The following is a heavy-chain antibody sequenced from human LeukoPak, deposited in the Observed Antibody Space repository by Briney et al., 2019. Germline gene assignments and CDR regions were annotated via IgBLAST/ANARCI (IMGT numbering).Heavy chain of an antibody. CDR2: FYHSGST. D-gene: IGHD3-10*01. V-gene: IGHV4-38-2*02. CDR1: GYSISSGYY. Sequence: SETLSLTCTVSGYSISSGYYWGWIRQPPGKGLEWIGSFYHSGSTYYNPSLKSRITISVDTSKNQFSLKLSSVTAADTAVYYCARGRGLLADRTDYWGQGTLVTVSS. J-gene: IGHJ4*02. CDR3: ARGRGLLADRTDY.